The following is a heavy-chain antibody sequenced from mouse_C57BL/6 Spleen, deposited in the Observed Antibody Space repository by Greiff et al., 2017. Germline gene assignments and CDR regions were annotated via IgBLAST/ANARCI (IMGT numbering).Heavy chain of an antibody. CDR1: GYTFTSYW. V-gene: IGHV1-69*01. Sequence: QVQLQQSGAELVMPGASVKLSCKASGYTFTSYWMHWVKQRPGQGLEWIGEIDPSDSYTNYNQKFKGKSTLTVDKSSSTAYMQLSSLTSEDSAVYDCARHLRYFDYWGQGTTLTVSS. D-gene: IGHD1-1*01. J-gene: IGHJ2*01. CDR3: ARHLRYFDY. CDR2: IDPSDSYT.